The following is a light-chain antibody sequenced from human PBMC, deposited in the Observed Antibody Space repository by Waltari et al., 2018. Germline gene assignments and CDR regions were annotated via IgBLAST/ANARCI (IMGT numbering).Light chain of an antibody. CDR1: SSDVGNSKR. Sequence: QSALTQPASVSGSPGQSITISCTGTSSDVGNSKRVSWYQQHPGKAPKLMIYAVSKRPSGVSDRFSGSKSGDMASLTISGLQPEDDAEYFCSSYAGSSKGVFGGGTKVTVL. CDR2: AVS. J-gene: IGLJ2*01. CDR3: SSYAGSSKGV. V-gene: IGLV2-23*02.